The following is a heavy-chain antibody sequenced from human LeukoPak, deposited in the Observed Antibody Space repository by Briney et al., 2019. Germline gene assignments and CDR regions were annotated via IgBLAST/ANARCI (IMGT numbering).Heavy chain of an antibody. V-gene: IGHV3-23*01. CDR2: ISGRRGIT. CDR1: GFTFSSYV. J-gene: IGHJ4*02. D-gene: IGHD2-15*01. CDR3: AKLSQDIVVVVVAQFDY. Sequence: GGTLMLSCSAPGFTFSSYVMSWGRQAPGKVVEWVSAISGRRGITYYADSVKGRLTIYRDNSKTTLYLQMNSRRAEETAVYYCAKLSQDIVVVVVAQFDYWGQGALVTVSS.